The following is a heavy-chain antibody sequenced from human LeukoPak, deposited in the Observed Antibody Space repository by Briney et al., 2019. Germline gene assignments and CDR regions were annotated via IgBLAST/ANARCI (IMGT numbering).Heavy chain of an antibody. D-gene: IGHD3-22*01. Sequence: GGSLRLSCAASGFTFYTYAMSWVRQAPGKGLEWVGRIKSKTDGGTTDYAAPVKGRFTISRDDSKNTLYLQMNSLKTEDTAVYYCTTDRYYDSSGYTDAFDIWGQGTMVTVSS. CDR2: IKSKTDGGTT. V-gene: IGHV3-15*01. J-gene: IGHJ3*02. CDR1: GFTFYTYA. CDR3: TTDRYYDSSGYTDAFDI.